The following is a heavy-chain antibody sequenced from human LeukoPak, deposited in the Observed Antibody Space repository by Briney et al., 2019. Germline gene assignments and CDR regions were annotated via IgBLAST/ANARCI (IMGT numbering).Heavy chain of an antibody. CDR1: GFTFSNYG. CDR2: ISYDGSNT. V-gene: IGHV3-30*03. Sequence: PERSLRLSCAASGFTFSNYGMHWVRQAPGKGLDWVAFISYDGSNTYYVDSVKGRFTISRDNSKNTLYLQMNSLRAEDTAVYYCARDTPSGIAAAGTWPIDYWGQGTLVTVSS. CDR3: ARDTPSGIAAAGTWPIDY. J-gene: IGHJ4*02. D-gene: IGHD6-13*01.